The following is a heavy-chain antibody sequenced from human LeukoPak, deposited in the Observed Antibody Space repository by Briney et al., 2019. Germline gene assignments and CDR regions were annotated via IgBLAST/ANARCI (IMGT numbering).Heavy chain of an antibody. CDR1: GFTFSSYS. CDR3: AREGNSYGHETT. V-gene: IGHV3-21*01. CDR2: ISSSSSYI. J-gene: IGHJ5*02. D-gene: IGHD5-18*01. Sequence: KPGVPLRLSCAASGFTFSSYSMNWVREAPGKGLEWVSSISSSSSYIYYADSVKGRFTISRDNAKNSLYLQMNSLRVEDTAVYYCAREGNSYGHETTWCQGTLVTVSS.